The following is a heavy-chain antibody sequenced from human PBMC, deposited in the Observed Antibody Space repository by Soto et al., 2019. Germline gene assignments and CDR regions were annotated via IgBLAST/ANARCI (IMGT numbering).Heavy chain of an antibody. J-gene: IGHJ1*01. CDR3: ATAGYCSGGSCYHYAEYFQH. Sequence: SVKVSCKASGGTFSSYTISWVRQAPGQGLEWMGRIIPILGIANYAQKFQGRVTITADKSTSTAYMELSSLRSEDTAVYYCATAGYCSGGSCYHYAEYFQHWGQGTLVTVSS. CDR1: GGTFSSYT. D-gene: IGHD2-15*01. V-gene: IGHV1-69*02. CDR2: IIPILGIA.